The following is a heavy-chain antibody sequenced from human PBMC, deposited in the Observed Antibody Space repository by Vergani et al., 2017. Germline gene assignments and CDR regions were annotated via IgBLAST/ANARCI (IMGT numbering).Heavy chain of an antibody. CDR1: GYSFTNYW. V-gene: IGHV5-51*01. D-gene: IGHD5-12*01. CDR2: IHPADSDT. Sequence: EVQLVQSGAEVKKPGESLKISCQISGYSFTNYWIGWVRQMPGKGLEWMGIIHPADSDTRYSPSFQGQVTTSVDKSISTAYLQRSSLRASDSAMYYCARLYGRDSGGSKYFDYWGQGTLVTVSS. CDR3: ARLYGRDSGGSKYFDY. J-gene: IGHJ4*02.